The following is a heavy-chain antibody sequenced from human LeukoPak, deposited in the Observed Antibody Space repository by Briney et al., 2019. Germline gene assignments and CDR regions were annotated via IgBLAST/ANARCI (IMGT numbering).Heavy chain of an antibody. D-gene: IGHD6-6*01. CDR2: ISAYNGNT. V-gene: IGHV1-18*01. CDR3: ARGSQLVQTSKHPPFPDY. Sequence: GASVKVSCKAFDYTFTSYGISWGRQAPGQGLEWMGWISAYNGNTNYAQNFQGRVTTTTETSTSTAYMELRSLRSDDSAVYKCARGSQLVQTSKHPPFPDYWGLGTLVTAAS. CDR1: DYTFTSYG. J-gene: IGHJ4*02.